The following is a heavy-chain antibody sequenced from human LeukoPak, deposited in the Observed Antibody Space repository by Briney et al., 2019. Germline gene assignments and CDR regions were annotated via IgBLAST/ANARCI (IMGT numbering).Heavy chain of an antibody. J-gene: IGHJ4*02. CDR1: GFTFSSYA. D-gene: IGHD6-19*01. CDR2: ISGSGGST. CDR3: ARGGLGSAFDN. Sequence: GGSLRLSCAASGFTFSSYAMSWVRQAPGKGLEWVSAISGSGGSTYSADSLKGRFTISRDNSKNTLYLQIDSLRADDTAVFYCARGGLGSAFDNWGQGTLVTVSS. V-gene: IGHV3-23*01.